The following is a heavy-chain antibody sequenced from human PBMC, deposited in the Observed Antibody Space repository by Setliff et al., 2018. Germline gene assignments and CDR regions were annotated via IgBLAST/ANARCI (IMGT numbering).Heavy chain of an antibody. CDR1: GFTFSDYY. CDR2: ISSSGSTI. D-gene: IGHD2-2*02. V-gene: IGHV3-11*04. J-gene: IGHJ6*03. CDR3: ARSSAPIKRDYMDV. Sequence: GSLRLSCAASGFTFSDYYMSWIRQAPGKGLEWVSYISSSGSTIYYADSVKGRFTISRDNAKNSLYLQMSSLRADDAAVYYCARSSAPIKRDYMDVWGKGTTVTVSS.